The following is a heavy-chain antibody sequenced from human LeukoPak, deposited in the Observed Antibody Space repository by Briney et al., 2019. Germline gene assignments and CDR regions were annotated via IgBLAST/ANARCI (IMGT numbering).Heavy chain of an antibody. CDR1: GGTFSSYA. CDR2: IIPIFGTA. V-gene: IGHV1-69*05. CDR3: AVLGYCSSTSSP. D-gene: IGHD2-2*01. J-gene: IGHJ5*02. Sequence: SVKVSCKASGGTFSSYAISWVRQAPGQGLEWMGGIIPIFGTANYAQKFQGRVTITTDESTSTAYMELSSLRSEDTAVYYCAVLGYCSSTSSPWGQGTLVTVSS.